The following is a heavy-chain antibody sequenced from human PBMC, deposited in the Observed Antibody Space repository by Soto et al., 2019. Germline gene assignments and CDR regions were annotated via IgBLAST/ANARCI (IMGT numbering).Heavy chain of an antibody. CDR2: FKSKIDGGTI. CDR3: FTDRQLRPAY. J-gene: IGHJ4*02. V-gene: IGHV3-15*07. D-gene: IGHD2-21*01. CDR1: GVTFNDAC. Sequence: GGSLRLSCAASGVTFNDACMIWVRQAPGKGLEWVGLFKSKIDGGTIHYAASVKGRFTISRDDSKSVFYLQMNSLKTEDTAVYYCFTDRQLRPAYWGQGTLVTVSS.